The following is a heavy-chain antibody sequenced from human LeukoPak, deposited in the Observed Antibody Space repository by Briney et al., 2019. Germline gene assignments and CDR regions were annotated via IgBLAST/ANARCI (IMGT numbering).Heavy chain of an antibody. V-gene: IGHV3-23*01. Sequence: GGSLRLSCAASGFTFSSYAMSWVRQAPGKGLEWVSAISGSGGSTYYADSVKGRFTISRDNSKNTLYLQMNSLRAGDTAVYYCAKVLVPAAIDYYYGMDVWGQGTTVTVSS. J-gene: IGHJ6*02. CDR1: GFTFSSYA. D-gene: IGHD2-2*01. CDR3: AKVLVPAAIDYYYGMDV. CDR2: ISGSGGST.